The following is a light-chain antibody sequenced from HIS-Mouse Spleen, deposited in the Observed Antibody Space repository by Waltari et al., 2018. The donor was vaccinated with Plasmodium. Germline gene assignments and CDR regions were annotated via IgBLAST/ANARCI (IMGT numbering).Light chain of an antibody. J-gene: IGLJ3*02. CDR3: CSYAGSSTWV. CDR1: RRDVGSYNL. V-gene: IGLV2-23*01. CDR2: EGS. Sequence: QSALTQPASVSGSPGQSITISCTGTRRDVGSYNLVPWYQQHPGKAPKLRIYEGSKRPSGVSNRFSGSKSGNTASLTISGLQAEDEADYYCCSYAGSSTWVFGGGTKLTVL.